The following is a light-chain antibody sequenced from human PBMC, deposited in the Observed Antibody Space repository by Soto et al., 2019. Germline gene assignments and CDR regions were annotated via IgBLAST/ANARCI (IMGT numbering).Light chain of an antibody. J-gene: IGKJ5*01. V-gene: IGKV1-39*01. CDR2: AAY. Sequence: DIQMTQSPSPLSASVGDRGTSTCRASQTISTYLNWYQQKPGKAPKLLIYAAYSLQSGVTSRFSGSGSGTDFTLTISSLQPEDFATYSCQQLNSYPRTFGQGTRLDIK. CDR1: QTISTY. CDR3: QQLNSYPRT.